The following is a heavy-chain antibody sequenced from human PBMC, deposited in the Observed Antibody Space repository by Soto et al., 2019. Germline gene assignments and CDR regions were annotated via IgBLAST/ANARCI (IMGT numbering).Heavy chain of an antibody. CDR2: ISEIADSA. Sequence: EVQLLESGGGLVQPGGPLRLSGAASGFTFRIYTMSWVRQVPGKGLEWVTTISEIADSAYYADSEKGRFTISRDNSKTPLYLQMNSLRAEDTAVYYCARPYGGKIGDARDRWCQGTTGTVPS. D-gene: IGHD2-15*01. V-gene: IGHV3-23*01. J-gene: IGHJ3*01. CDR3: ARPYGGKIGDARDR. CDR1: GFTFRIYT.